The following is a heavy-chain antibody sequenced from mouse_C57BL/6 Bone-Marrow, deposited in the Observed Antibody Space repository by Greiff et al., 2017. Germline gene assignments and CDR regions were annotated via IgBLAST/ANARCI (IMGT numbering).Heavy chain of an antibody. Sequence: QVQLQQSGPELVKPGASVKISCKASGYTFTDYYINWVKQRPGQGLEWIGWIFPGSGSTYYNEKFKGKATLTVDKSSSTAYMLLSSLTSEDSAVYFCARQVYYSNYVYYFDYWGQGTTLTVSS. CDR2: IFPGSGST. CDR3: ARQVYYSNYVYYFDY. CDR1: GYTFTDYY. D-gene: IGHD2-5*01. V-gene: IGHV1-75*01. J-gene: IGHJ2*01.